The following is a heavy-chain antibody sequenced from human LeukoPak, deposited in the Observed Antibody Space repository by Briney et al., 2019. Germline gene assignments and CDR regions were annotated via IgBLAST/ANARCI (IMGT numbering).Heavy chain of an antibody. J-gene: IGHJ5*02. Sequence: KSSETLSLTCTVSGGSISSYYWSWIRQPPGKGLEWIGYIYYSGSTNYNPSLKSRVTISVDTSKYQFSLKLSSVTAADTAVYYCAREEIRSWFDPWGQGTLVTVSS. CDR1: GGSISSYY. V-gene: IGHV4-59*01. D-gene: IGHD5-24*01. CDR3: AREEIRSWFDP. CDR2: IYYSGST.